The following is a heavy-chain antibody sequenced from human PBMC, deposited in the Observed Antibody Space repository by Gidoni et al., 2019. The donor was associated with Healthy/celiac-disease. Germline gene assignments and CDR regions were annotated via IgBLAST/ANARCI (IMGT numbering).Heavy chain of an antibody. CDR2: ISSSSSTI. CDR1: GFTFSSYS. J-gene: IGHJ4*02. D-gene: IGHD4-17*01. CDR3: ARDWHGDYPYYFDY. Sequence: EVQLVESGGGLVQPGGSLRLSCAASGFTFSSYSMNWVRQAPGKGLEWVSYISSSSSTIYYADSVKCRFTISRDNAKNSLYLQMNSLRAEDTAVYYCARDWHGDYPYYFDYWGQGTLVTVSS. V-gene: IGHV3-48*04.